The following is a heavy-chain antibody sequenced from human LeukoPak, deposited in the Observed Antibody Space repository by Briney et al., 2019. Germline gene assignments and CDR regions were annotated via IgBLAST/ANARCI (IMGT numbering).Heavy chain of an antibody. Sequence: SVKVSCKASGGTFSSYAISWVRQAPGQGLEWMGRIIPIFGIANYAQKFQGRVTITADKSTSTAYMELSSLRSEDTAVYYCAREASSGYCPYYYYYGMDVWGQGTTVTVSS. CDR1: GGTFSSYA. J-gene: IGHJ6*02. CDR2: IIPIFGIA. V-gene: IGHV1-69*04. CDR3: AREASSGYCPYYYYYGMDV. D-gene: IGHD3-22*01.